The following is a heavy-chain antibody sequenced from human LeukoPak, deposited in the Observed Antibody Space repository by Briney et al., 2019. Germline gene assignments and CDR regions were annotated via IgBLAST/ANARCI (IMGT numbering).Heavy chain of an antibody. D-gene: IGHD3-10*01. CDR2: VNYSGST. CDR3: ARVGDLYRAHRVRGLSPDYYYMDV. V-gene: IGHV4-34*01. Sequence: SETLSLTCAVSGGSLSGFYWNWIRQSPVKGLEWIGEVNYSGSTAYNPSLKSRVTISVDASKNQFSLTVSSLTAADTAVYYCARVGDLYRAHRVRGLSPDYYYMDVWGKGTTVTVSS. CDR1: GGSLSGFY. J-gene: IGHJ6*03.